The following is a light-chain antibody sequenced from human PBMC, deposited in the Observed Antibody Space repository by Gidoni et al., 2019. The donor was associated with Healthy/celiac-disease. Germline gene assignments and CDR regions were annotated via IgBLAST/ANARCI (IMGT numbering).Light chain of an antibody. V-gene: IGKV3-15*01. Sequence: EIVMTQSPATLSVSPGERATLSCRASQSVSSNLAWYQQKPGQAPRLLSYGASTRATGIPARFSGSGSGTEFTLTISSLQSEDFAVFYCQQYNNCPYTFGQGTKLEIK. J-gene: IGKJ2*01. CDR3: QQYNNCPYT. CDR2: GAS. CDR1: QSVSSN.